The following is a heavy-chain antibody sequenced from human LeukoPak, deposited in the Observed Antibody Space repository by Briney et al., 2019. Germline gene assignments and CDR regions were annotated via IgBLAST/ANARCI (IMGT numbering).Heavy chain of an antibody. D-gene: IGHD1-26*01. CDR3: ARTDMNGGSYYNFDS. CDR1: GFTFSSYS. Sequence: TAGGSLRLSCAASGFTFSSYSMNWVRQAPGKGLEWVSSISSSSSYIYYADSVKGRFTISRDNAKNSLYLQMNSLRDEDTAVHYCARTDMNGGSYYNFDSWGQGTLVTVSS. J-gene: IGHJ4*02. CDR2: ISSSSSYI. V-gene: IGHV3-21*01.